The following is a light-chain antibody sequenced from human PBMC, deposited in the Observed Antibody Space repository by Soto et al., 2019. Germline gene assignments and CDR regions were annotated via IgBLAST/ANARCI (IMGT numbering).Light chain of an antibody. J-gene: IGKJ5*01. CDR3: QQYGSSPIT. V-gene: IGKV3-20*01. CDR1: QSVSSY. Sequence: EIVLTQSPGTLSLSPGERATLSCRASQSVSSYLAWYQQKPGQAPRLLIYDPSSRATGIPDRFSGSGSGTDFTLTIGRLEPEDFAVYYCQQYGSSPITFGQGTRLEIK. CDR2: DPS.